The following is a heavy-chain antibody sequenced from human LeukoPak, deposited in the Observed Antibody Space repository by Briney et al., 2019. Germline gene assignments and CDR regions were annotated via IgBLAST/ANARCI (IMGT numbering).Heavy chain of an antibody. CDR3: ARDGGTIYFDY. V-gene: IGHV4-39*07. CDR2: IYYSGST. J-gene: IGHJ4*02. D-gene: IGHD2-8*01. CDR1: GGSISSSSYY. Sequence: SETLSLTCTVSGGSISSSSYYWGWIRQPPGKGLEWIGSIYYSGSTYYNPSLKSRVTISVDTSKDQFSLKLSSVTAADTAVYYCARDGGTIYFDYWGQGTLVTVSS.